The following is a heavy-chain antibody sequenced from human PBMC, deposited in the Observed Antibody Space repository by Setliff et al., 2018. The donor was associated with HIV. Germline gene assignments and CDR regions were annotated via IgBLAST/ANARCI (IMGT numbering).Heavy chain of an antibody. Sequence: PGGSLRLSCAASGFSFRSYAVSWVRQAPGKGLEWVSVISGSGDITYYRESLKGRFTISRDNSKNSLYLQMNSLRVEDTAVYYCATDCAVVGGTGSLDSWGQGTLVTVSS. CDR2: ISGSGDIT. D-gene: IGHD1-26*01. CDR1: GFSFRSYA. J-gene: IGHJ4*02. CDR3: ATDCAVVGGTGSLDS. V-gene: IGHV3-23*01.